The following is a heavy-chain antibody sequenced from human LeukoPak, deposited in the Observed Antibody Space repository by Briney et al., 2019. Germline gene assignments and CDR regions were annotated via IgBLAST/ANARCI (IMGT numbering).Heavy chain of an antibody. CDR2: IWYDGSNK. V-gene: IGHV3-33*01. CDR1: GFTFSSYG. J-gene: IGHJ6*02. CDR3: AREWDYDFWSGDYYYGMDV. Sequence: GGSLRLSCAASGFTFSSYGMHWVRQAPGNGLEWVAVIWYDGSNKYYADSVKGRFTISRDNSKNTLYLQMNSLRAEDTAVYYCAREWDYDFWSGDYYYGMDVWGQGTTVTVSS. D-gene: IGHD3-3*01.